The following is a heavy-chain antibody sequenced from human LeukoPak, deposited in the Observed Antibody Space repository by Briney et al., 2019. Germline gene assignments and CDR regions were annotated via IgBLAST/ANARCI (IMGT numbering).Heavy chain of an antibody. J-gene: IGHJ6*03. CDR1: GGTFSSYA. Sequence: SVKVSCKASGGTFSSYAISWVRQAPGQGLEWMGGIIPIFGTANYAQRFQGRVTITADKSTSTAYMELSSLRSEDTAVYYCARVGERGYSGYDVNYYYYMDVWGKGTTVTVSS. D-gene: IGHD5-12*01. CDR2: IIPIFGTA. CDR3: ARVGERGYSGYDVNYYYYMDV. V-gene: IGHV1-69*06.